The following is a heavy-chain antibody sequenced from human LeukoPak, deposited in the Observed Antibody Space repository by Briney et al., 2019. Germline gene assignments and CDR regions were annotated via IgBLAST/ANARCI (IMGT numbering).Heavy chain of an antibody. CDR2: IKQDGSEK. D-gene: IGHD6-25*01. V-gene: IGHV3-7*01. CDR1: GFTFSSYW. J-gene: IGHJ4*02. Sequence: GGSLRLSCAASGFTFSSYWMSWVRQAPGKGLECVANIKQDGSEKYYVDSVRGRFTLSRDNAKNSLYPQMNRLRVEDTAVYYCATSAARAIESWGQGTLVTVSS. CDR3: ATSAARAIES.